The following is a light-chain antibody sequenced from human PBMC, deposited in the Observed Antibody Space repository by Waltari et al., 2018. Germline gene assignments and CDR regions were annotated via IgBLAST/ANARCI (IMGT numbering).Light chain of an antibody. Sequence: EIVLTQSPGTLSLSPGERATLSCRASESVTKYVAWYQHKPGQAPRLLIYGASTRVIGIPDRISGSWSGTDFTLTITRLEPEDFAMYYCQQYVSSPKTFGPGTKVEIK. V-gene: IGKV3-20*01. J-gene: IGKJ1*01. CDR3: QQYVSSPKT. CDR1: ESVTKY. CDR2: GAS.